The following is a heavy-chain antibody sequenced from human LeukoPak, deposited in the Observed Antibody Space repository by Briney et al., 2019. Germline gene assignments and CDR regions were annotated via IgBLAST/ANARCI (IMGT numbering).Heavy chain of an antibody. D-gene: IGHD6-19*01. CDR2: ISWNSGSI. Sequence: PGGSLRLSCAASGFTFDDYAMHWVRQTPGKGLEWVSGISWNSGSIGYADSVKGRVTISRDNAKNSLYLQMHSLRAEDTALYYCAKDSEHSSGWPHYVDYWGQGTRVTVSS. CDR3: AKDSEHSSGWPHYVDY. J-gene: IGHJ4*02. V-gene: IGHV3-9*01. CDR1: GFTFDDYA.